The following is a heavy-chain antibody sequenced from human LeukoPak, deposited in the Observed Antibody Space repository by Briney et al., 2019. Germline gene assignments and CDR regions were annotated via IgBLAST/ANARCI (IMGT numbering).Heavy chain of an antibody. CDR2: IRYDGSNK. D-gene: IGHD3-22*01. CDR3: ARVPYYYDSSGNYYFDY. V-gene: IGHV3-30*02. J-gene: IGHJ4*02. Sequence: PGGSLRLSCAASGFSFSTYNMHWVRQAPGKGLEWVAFIRYDGSNKYYADSVKGRFTISRDNSKNTLYLQMNSLRTEDTAVYYCARVPYYYDSSGNYYFDYWGQGTLVTVSS. CDR1: GFSFSTYN.